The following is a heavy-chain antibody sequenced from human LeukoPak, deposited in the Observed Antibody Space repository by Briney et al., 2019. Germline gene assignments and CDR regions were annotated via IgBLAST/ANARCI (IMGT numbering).Heavy chain of an antibody. V-gene: IGHV4-59*08. CDR3: ARVHYYDFWSGYSYDGFYYFDY. D-gene: IGHD3-3*01. J-gene: IGHJ4*02. CDR2: IYYSGST. CDR1: GGSISSYY. Sequence: PSETLSLTCTVSGGSISSYYWSWLRQPPGKGLEWIGYIYYSGSTNYNPSLKSRVTISVDTSKNQFSLKLSSVTTADTAVYYCARVHYYDFWSGYSYDGFYYFDYWGQGTLVTVSS.